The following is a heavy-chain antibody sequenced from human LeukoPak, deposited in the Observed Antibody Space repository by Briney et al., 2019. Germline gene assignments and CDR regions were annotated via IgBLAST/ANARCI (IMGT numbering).Heavy chain of an antibody. D-gene: IGHD3-10*01. CDR3: ARVGGSGSGGWQGWNWFDP. J-gene: IGHJ5*02. V-gene: IGHV1-18*01. CDR1: GYTFTSYG. Sequence: ASVKVSCKASGYTFTSYGISWVRQAPGQGLEWMGWISAYNGNTNYAQKLQGRVTMTTDTSTSTAYMELRSLRSDDTAVYYCARVGGSGSGGWQGWNWFDPWGQGTLVTVSS. CDR2: ISAYNGNT.